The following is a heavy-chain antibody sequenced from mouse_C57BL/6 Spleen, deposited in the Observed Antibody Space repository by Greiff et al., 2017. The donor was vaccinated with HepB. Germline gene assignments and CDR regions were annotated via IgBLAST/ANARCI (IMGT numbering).Heavy chain of an antibody. J-gene: IGHJ4*01. CDR1: GFTFSSYA. V-gene: IGHV5-9-1*02. CDR3: TRGGTGSYYAMDY. D-gene: IGHD4-1*01. Sequence: EVMLVESGEGLVKPGGSLKLSCAASGFTFSSYAMSWVRQTPEKRLEWVAYISSGGDYIYYADTVKGRFTISRDNARNTLYLQMSSLKSEDTAMYYCTRGGTGSYYAMDYWGKGTSVTVSS. CDR2: ISSGGDYI.